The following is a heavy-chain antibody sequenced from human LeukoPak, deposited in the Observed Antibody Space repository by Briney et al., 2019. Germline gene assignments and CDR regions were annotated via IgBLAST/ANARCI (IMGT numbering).Heavy chain of an antibody. CDR1: GGPISSSSYY. D-gene: IGHD3-22*01. Sequence: SETLSLTCTVSGGPISSSSYYWGWIRQPPGKGLEWIGSIYYSGSTYYNPSLKSRVTISVDTSKNQFSLKLSSVTAADTAVYYCARHRIYDSSGYPFDYWGQGTLVTVSS. CDR3: ARHRIYDSSGYPFDY. V-gene: IGHV4-39*01. CDR2: IYYSGST. J-gene: IGHJ4*02.